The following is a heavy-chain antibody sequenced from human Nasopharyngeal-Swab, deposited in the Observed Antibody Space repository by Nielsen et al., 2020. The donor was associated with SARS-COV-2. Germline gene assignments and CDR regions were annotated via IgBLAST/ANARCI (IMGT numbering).Heavy chain of an antibody. D-gene: IGHD2-15*01. Sequence: ASAKVSCKVSGYTLTELSMHWVRQAPGKGLEWMGGFDPEDGETIYAQKFQGRVTMTEDTSTDTAYMELSSLRSEDTAVYYCATRGYCSGGSCYSLYYYYGMDVWGQGTTVTVSS. CDR3: ATRGYCSGGSCYSLYYYYGMDV. V-gene: IGHV1-24*01. J-gene: IGHJ6*02. CDR1: GYTLTELS. CDR2: FDPEDGET.